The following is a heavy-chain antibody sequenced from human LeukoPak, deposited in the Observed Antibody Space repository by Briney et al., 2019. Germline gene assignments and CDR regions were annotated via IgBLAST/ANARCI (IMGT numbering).Heavy chain of an antibody. CDR3: ARDLAGYTWYSSSWGGGWFDP. CDR2: IWYDGSNK. Sequence: GALNLSCAAPGFPFSSYGMHWARQAPGKGLEWVAAIWYDGSNKNYADSGKGRFTISRDNSKNTLYLQMNSLRAEDTAVYYCARDLAGYTWYSSSWGGGWFDPWGQGTLVTVSS. CDR1: GFPFSSYG. D-gene: IGHD6-13*01. V-gene: IGHV3-33*01. J-gene: IGHJ5*02.